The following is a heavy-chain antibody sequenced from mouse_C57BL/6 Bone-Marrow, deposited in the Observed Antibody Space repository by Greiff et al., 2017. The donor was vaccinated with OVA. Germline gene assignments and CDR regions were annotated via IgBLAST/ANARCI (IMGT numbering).Heavy chain of an antibody. CDR2: IDPSDSYT. Sequence: VQLQQPGAELVMPGASVKLSCKASGYTFTSYWMHWVKQRPGQGLEWIGEIDPSDSYTNYNQKFKGKSTLTVDKSSSTAYMQLSSLTTEDAAVYYYGSSRTGKDYWGQGTTLTVSS. D-gene: IGHD4-1*01. CDR3: GSSRTGKDY. V-gene: IGHV1-69*01. CDR1: GYTFTSYW. J-gene: IGHJ2*01.